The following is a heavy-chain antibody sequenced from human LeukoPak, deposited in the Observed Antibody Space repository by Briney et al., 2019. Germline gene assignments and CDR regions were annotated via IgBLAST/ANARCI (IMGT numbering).Heavy chain of an antibody. Sequence: GGSLRLSCAASGFTFSSYAMHWVRQAPGKGLEWVAVISYDGSNKDIADSVKGRFTISRDNSKNTLYLQMNSLRAEDTAVYYCARGNLLGFGELARANWFDPWGQGTLVTVSS. CDR3: ARGNLLGFGELARANWFDP. V-gene: IGHV3-30-3*01. CDR1: GFTFSSYA. D-gene: IGHD3-10*01. CDR2: ISYDGSNK. J-gene: IGHJ5*02.